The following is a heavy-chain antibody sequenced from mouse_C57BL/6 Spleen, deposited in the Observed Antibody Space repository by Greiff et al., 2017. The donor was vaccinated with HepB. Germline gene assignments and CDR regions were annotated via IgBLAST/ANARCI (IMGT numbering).Heavy chain of an antibody. CDR3: ARSGPYSNYEGWYFDV. J-gene: IGHJ1*03. CDR1: GYSFTGYY. V-gene: IGHV1-31*01. Sequence: VQLKESGPELVKPGASVKISCKASGYSFTGYYMHWVKQSHGNILDWIGYIYPYNGVSSYNQKFKGKATLTVDKSSSTAYMELRSLTSEDSAVYYCARSGPYSNYEGWYFDVWGTGTTVTVSS. D-gene: IGHD2-5*01. CDR2: IYPYNGVS.